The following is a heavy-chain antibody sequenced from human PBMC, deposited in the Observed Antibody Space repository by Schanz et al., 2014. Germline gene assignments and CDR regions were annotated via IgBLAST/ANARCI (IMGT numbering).Heavy chain of an antibody. CDR2: ISSGGGST. V-gene: IGHV3-23*01. D-gene: IGHD3-10*01. CDR3: AKGRFGELSAFDI. CDR1: GFSFTTYA. Sequence: EVQLLESGGGLVQPGGSLRLSCASSGFSFTTYAMSWVRQAPGKGLEWVSSISSGGGSTYYADSVKGRFTISRDNSKNTLYLQMKSLRAEDTAVYYCAKGRFGELSAFDIWGQGTIVTVSS. J-gene: IGHJ3*02.